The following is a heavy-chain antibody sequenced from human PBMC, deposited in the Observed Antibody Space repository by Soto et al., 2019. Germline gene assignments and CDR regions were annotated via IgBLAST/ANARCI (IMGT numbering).Heavy chain of an antibody. D-gene: IGHD3-10*01. CDR3: ARSVRGVTMDV. V-gene: IGHV2-5*02. CDR1: GFSLSTEGVG. Sequence: QITLKESGPASLKPTQTLTLTCSFSGFSLSTEGVGVNWIRQPPGKALEWLALIYWDDDKRHSPSLKSRLTITKDTSKNQVVLTLTNITPVDTGTYFCARSVRGVTMDVWGQGTAVTVSS. CDR2: IYWDDDK. J-gene: IGHJ6*02.